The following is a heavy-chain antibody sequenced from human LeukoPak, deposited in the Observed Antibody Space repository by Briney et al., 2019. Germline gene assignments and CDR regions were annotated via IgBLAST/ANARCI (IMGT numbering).Heavy chain of an antibody. Sequence: GGSLRLSCAASGFTFSTYGMHWVRQAPGKGLEWVAFIRYDAINKYYADSVKGRFTISRDNAKNALYLQLNSLRAEDTALYYCTRGITSDWGQGTLVTVSS. CDR3: TRGITSD. J-gene: IGHJ4*02. D-gene: IGHD3-16*01. CDR2: IRYDAINK. V-gene: IGHV3-30*02. CDR1: GFTFSTYG.